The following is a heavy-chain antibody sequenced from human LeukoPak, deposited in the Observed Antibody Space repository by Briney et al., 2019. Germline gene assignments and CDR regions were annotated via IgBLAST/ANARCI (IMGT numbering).Heavy chain of an antibody. V-gene: IGHV4-39*01. CDR1: GGSISSYY. CDR2: IYYSGST. J-gene: IGHJ4*02. Sequence: PSETLSLTCTGSGGSISSYYWSWIRQPPGKGLEWNGSIYYSGSTYYNPSLKSRVTISGDTSKNQFSLKLTSVTAADTAVYYCARPAGSGWLYFDYWGQGTLVTVSS. D-gene: IGHD6-19*01. CDR3: ARPAGSGWLYFDY.